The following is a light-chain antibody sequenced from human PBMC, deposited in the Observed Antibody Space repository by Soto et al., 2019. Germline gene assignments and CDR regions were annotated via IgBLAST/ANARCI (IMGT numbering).Light chain of an antibody. CDR1: STDVGGYNY. Sequence: QAVVTQPRSVSGSPGQSVTISCTGTSTDVGGYNYVSWYQCHPGKAPKLLIYEITERPSGVPDRFSGSRSGNTASLTISGLQADDEAEYFCCAYAGAFVYVFGTGTKLTVL. CDR3: CAYAGAFVYV. CDR2: EIT. J-gene: IGLJ1*01. V-gene: IGLV2-11*01.